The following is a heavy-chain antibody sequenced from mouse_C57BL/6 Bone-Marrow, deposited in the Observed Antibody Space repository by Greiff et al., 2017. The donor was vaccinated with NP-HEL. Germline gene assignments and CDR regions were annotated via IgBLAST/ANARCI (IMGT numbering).Heavy chain of an antibody. J-gene: IGHJ2*01. CDR3: AREGSSYLCYYFDY. V-gene: IGHV1-55*01. CDR1: GYTFTSYW. CDR2: IYPGSGST. D-gene: IGHD1-1*01. Sequence: QVQLQQPGAELVKPGASVKMSCKASGYTFTSYWITWVKQRPGQGLEWIGDIYPGSGSTNYNEKFQSKATLTVDTSSSTAYMQLSSLTSEDSAVYYGAREGSSYLCYYFDYWGQGTTLTVSS.